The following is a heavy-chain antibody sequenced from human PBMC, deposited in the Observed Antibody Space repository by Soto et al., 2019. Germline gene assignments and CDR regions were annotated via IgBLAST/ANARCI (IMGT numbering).Heavy chain of an antibody. V-gene: IGHV1-3*01. CDR3: ARGITMVRGVVKKSYYYYGMDV. D-gene: IGHD3-10*01. CDR2: INAGNGNT. CDR1: GYTFTSYA. Sequence: QVQLVQSGAEVKKPGASVKVSCKASGYTFTSYAMHWVRQAPGQRLEWMGWINAGNGNTKYSQKFQGRVTITRDTTASTAYMELSSLRSEDTAVYYCARGITMVRGVVKKSYYYYGMDVWGQGTTVTVSS. J-gene: IGHJ6*02.